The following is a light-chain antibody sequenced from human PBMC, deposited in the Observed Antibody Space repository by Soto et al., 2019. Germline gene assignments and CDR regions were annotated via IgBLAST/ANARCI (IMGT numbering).Light chain of an antibody. CDR2: EVS. V-gene: IGLV2-14*01. Sequence: QSALTQPASVSGSPGQSITISCTGTSSDVGGYNYFSWYQQHPGKAPKLMIYEVSNRPSGVSNRFSGSRSVNTASLTISGRQAEDEAEYYCNSYTSSSTFVFGTGTKLTVL. CDR1: SSDVGGYNY. J-gene: IGLJ1*01. CDR3: NSYTSSSTFV.